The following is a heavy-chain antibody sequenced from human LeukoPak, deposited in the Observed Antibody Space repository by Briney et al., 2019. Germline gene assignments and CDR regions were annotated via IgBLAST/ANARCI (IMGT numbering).Heavy chain of an antibody. CDR3: ARDLYCSGGSCYAYYYYGMDV. Sequence: PGGSLRLSCAASGFTFSTYSMNWVRQAPGKGLEWVASITSPVGHIYYADSVKGRFTISRDNAKNSLYLQMNSLRAEDTAVYYCARDLYCSGGSCYAYYYYGMDVWGQGTTVTVSS. V-gene: IGHV3-21*01. J-gene: IGHJ6*02. D-gene: IGHD2-15*01. CDR1: GFTFSTYS. CDR2: ITSPVGHI.